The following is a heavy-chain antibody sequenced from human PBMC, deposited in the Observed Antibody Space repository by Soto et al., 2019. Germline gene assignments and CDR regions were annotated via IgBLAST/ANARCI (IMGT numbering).Heavy chain of an antibody. Sequence: EVKLVESGGGLVQPGGSLRLSCAVSGFTLSDYYIDWVRQAPGKGLEWLARSRDKANSFSTDYAASVKGRLSISRDDSESSVSLQMNSLRTEDTTLYYCARTKSYGAYDVWGQGTVVIVSS. D-gene: IGHD3-10*01. CDR1: GFTLSDYY. J-gene: IGHJ3*01. CDR3: ARTKSYGAYDV. V-gene: IGHV3-72*01. CDR2: SRDKANSFST.